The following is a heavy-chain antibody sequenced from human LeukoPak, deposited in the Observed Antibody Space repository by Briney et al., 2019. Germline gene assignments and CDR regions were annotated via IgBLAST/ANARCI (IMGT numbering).Heavy chain of an antibody. J-gene: IGHJ1*01. D-gene: IGHD2-21*02. CDR2: ISGSSRHI. Sequence: GGSLRLSCAASGFTFSDYFMNWVRQAPGKGLEYVSSISGSSRHIYYADSVKCRFTISRDNTKGSLYLQMKSLRVEDMAVYYCARGYCGGDCYGDWGQGTLVTVSS. V-gene: IGHV3-21*01. CDR1: GFTFSDYF. CDR3: ARGYCGGDCYGD.